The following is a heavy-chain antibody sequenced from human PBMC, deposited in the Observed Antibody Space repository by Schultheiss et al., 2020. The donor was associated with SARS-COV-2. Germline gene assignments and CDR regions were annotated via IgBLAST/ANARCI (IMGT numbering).Heavy chain of an antibody. J-gene: IGHJ4*02. CDR2: ISSSGSTI. V-gene: IGHV3-11*01. CDR1: GFTFSDYY. Sequence: GGSLRLSCAASGFTFSDYYMSWIRQAPGKGLEWVSYISSSGSTIYYADSVKGRFTISRDNAKNSLYLQMNSLRSEDTALYHCARGSSWTSYYFDYWGQGTLVTVSS. CDR3: ARGSSWTSYYFDY. D-gene: IGHD6-13*01.